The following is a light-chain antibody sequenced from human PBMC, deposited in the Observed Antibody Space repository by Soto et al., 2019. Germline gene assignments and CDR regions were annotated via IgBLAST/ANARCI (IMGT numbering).Light chain of an antibody. Sequence: EIVLTQSPATLSLSPGERATLSCRASQSVRSYLAWYQQKAGQAPRLLIYDASNRATGIPARFSGSGSGTDFTLTISILEPEDFAVYYCQQRSNWPLTFGGGTKVEIK. V-gene: IGKV3-11*01. CDR1: QSVRSY. J-gene: IGKJ4*01. CDR2: DAS. CDR3: QQRSNWPLT.